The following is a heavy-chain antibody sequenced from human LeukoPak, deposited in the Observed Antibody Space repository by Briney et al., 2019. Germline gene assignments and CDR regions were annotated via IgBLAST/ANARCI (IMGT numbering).Heavy chain of an antibody. V-gene: IGHV3-30*03. Sequence: GGSLRLSCAASGFTFSNYGMHWVRQAPGKGLEWVAVISFDGSNKYYADSVKGRFTISRDSSKNTLYLQMNSLRAADTAVYYCARVSREDAFDIWGQGTMVTVSS. J-gene: IGHJ3*02. CDR1: GFTFSNYG. D-gene: IGHD5-24*01. CDR2: ISFDGSNK. CDR3: ARVSREDAFDI.